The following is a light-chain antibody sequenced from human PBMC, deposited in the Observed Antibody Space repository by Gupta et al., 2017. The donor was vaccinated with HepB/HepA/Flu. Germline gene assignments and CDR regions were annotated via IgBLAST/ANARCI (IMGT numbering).Light chain of an antibody. J-gene: IGKJ1*01. Sequence: DIQMTQSPSTLSASVGDRVTITCRASQSISSWLAWFQQKPGQAPKLLIERASILESGVPSRFSGSGSGTEFTLTISSLQPDDFATYYCQQDNRGSETFGQGTKVEIK. CDR3: QQDNRGSET. V-gene: IGKV1-5*03. CDR2: RAS. CDR1: QSISSW.